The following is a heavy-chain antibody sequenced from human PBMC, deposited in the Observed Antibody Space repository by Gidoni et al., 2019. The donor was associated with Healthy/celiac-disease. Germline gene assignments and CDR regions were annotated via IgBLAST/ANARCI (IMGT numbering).Heavy chain of an antibody. D-gene: IGHD3-10*01. V-gene: IGHV4-34*01. CDR1: SGYY. CDR2: INLSVNT. J-gene: IGHJ5*02. Sequence: SGYYWSWIRQPPGKWLELIGEINLSVNTNYNPSLKSRVTISVDTSKNQFSLKLSSVPAADTAVYYCATGLRYGSWILTSSWGQGTLVTVSS. CDR3: ATGLRYGSWILTSS.